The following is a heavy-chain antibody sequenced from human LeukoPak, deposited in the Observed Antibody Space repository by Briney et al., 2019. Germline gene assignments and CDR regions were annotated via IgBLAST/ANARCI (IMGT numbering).Heavy chain of an antibody. CDR2: IYYSGST. Sequence: SETLSLTCTVSGGSISSSSYYWGWIRQPPGKGLEWIGSIYYSGSTYYNPSLKSRVTISVDTSKSQFSLKLSSVTAADTAVYYCVRDDVVVVAATPYYYYGMDVWGQGTTVTVSS. CDR3: VRDDVVVVAATPYYYYGMDV. CDR1: GGSISSSSYY. V-gene: IGHV4-39*07. D-gene: IGHD2-15*01. J-gene: IGHJ6*02.